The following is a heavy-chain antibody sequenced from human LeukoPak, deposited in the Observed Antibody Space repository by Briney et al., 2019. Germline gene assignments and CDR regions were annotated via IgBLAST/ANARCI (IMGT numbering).Heavy chain of an antibody. D-gene: IGHD2-15*01. V-gene: IGHV3-13*01. CDR2: IGTAGDT. CDR1: GFTFSSYD. Sequence: GGSLRLSCAASGFTFSSYDMHWVRQAPGKGLEWVSAIGTAGDTYYPGSVKGRFTISRENAKNSLYLQMNSLRAGDTAVYYCARACSGGSCYSAFDIWGQGTMVTVSS. J-gene: IGHJ3*02. CDR3: ARACSGGSCYSAFDI.